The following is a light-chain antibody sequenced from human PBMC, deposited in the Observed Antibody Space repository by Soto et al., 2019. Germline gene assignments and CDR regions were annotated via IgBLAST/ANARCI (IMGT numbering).Light chain of an antibody. J-gene: IGKJ1*01. V-gene: IGKV1-5*01. Sequence: DIQMTQSPSTLSAFVGDKVTITCRASQSISNWLAWYQQKPGKAPKLLIFHASSLESGVPSRFSGSGSGTEFTLTISGLQPDDFATYYCQQYDNHVTFGQGTKVEIK. CDR1: QSISNW. CDR3: QQYDNHVT. CDR2: HAS.